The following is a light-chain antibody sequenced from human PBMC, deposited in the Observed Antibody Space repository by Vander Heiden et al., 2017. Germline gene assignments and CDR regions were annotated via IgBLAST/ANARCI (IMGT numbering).Light chain of an antibody. CDR3: GTWDSSLSVVV. J-gene: IGLJ2*01. CDR2: DND. V-gene: IGLV1-51*01. CDR1: TSNIEGNS. Sequence: QSVLTQPPSVSAASGQRVTISCSGSTSNIEGNSVSWYQQVPGTVPKLLIYDNDKRPSGIPDRFSGSKSATSATLVITGPQTGDEANYYCGTWDSSLSVVVFGGETRLTVL.